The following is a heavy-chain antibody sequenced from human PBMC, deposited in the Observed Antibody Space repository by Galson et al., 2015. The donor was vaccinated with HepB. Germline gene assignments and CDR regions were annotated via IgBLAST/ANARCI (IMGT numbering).Heavy chain of an antibody. CDR2: IYYRGST. CDR1: GGSISDNAYY. V-gene: IGHV4-39*01. J-gene: IGHJ4*02. CDR3: ARGGISAAGPGFAY. D-gene: IGHD6-13*01. Sequence: SETLSLTCTVSGGSISDNAYYWGWIRQPPGKGLEWIGSIYYRGSTYYNPSLKSRFAISIDASKNQFSLKVHSVTAADTAIYYCARGGISAAGPGFAYWGQGTLATVSS.